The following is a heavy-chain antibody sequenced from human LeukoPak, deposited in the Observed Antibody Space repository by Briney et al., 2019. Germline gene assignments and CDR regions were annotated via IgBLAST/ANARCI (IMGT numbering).Heavy chain of an antibody. CDR3: ARAGASAY. Sequence: SETLSLTCAVYGGSFSGYYWSWIRQPPGKGLEWIGEINHSGSTNYNPSLKSRVTISVDTSKNQFSLKLSSVTAADTAVFYCARAGASAYWGQGTLVTVSS. V-gene: IGHV4-34*01. CDR2: INHSGST. CDR1: GGSFSGYY. D-gene: IGHD1-26*01. J-gene: IGHJ4*02.